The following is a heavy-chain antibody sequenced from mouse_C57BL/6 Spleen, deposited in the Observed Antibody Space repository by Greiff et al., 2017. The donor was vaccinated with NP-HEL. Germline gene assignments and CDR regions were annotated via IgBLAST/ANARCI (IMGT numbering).Heavy chain of an antibody. J-gene: IGHJ1*03. V-gene: IGHV1-55*01. CDR1: GYTFTSYW. CDR3: ARIGSSYRYFDV. CDR2: IYPGSGST. Sequence: QVQLQQPGAELVKPGASVKMSCKASGYTFTSYWITWVKQRPGQGLEWIGDIYPGSGSTNYNEKFKSKATLTVDTSSSTAYMQLSILTSEDSAVYYCARIGSSYRYFDVWGTGTTVTVSS. D-gene: IGHD1-1*01.